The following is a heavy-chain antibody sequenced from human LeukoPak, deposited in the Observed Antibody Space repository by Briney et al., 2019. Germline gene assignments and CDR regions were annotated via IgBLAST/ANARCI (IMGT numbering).Heavy chain of an antibody. CDR2: ISSRSSYI. CDR3: ARDRQNGDYDEVAFDI. D-gene: IGHD4-17*01. Sequence: GGSLRLSCAASGFTFSSYSMNWVRQAPGKGLEWVSSISSRSSYIYYADAVKGRFTISRDNAKNSLYLQMNSLRAEDTAVYYCARDRQNGDYDEVAFDIWGQGTMVTVSS. J-gene: IGHJ3*02. V-gene: IGHV3-21*01. CDR1: GFTFSSYS.